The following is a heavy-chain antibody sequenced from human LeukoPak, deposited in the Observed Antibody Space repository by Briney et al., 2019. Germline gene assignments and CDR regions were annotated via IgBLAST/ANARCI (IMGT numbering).Heavy chain of an antibody. V-gene: IGHV3-33*01. Sequence: PGGSLRLSCAASGFTFSSYGMHRVRQAPGKGLEWVAVIWYDGSNKYYADSVKGRFTISRDNSKNTLYLQMDSLRVEDTAVYHCASAYYYGSGTFNSPPLNWGQGTLVTVSS. CDR3: ASAYYYGSGTFNSPPLN. J-gene: IGHJ4*02. D-gene: IGHD3-10*01. CDR2: IWYDGSNK. CDR1: GFTFSSYG.